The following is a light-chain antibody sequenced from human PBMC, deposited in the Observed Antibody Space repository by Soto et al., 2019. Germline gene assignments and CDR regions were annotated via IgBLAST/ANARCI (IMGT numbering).Light chain of an antibody. CDR1: QSISSW. CDR3: QLYNSYPRT. J-gene: IGKJ1*01. V-gene: IGKV1-5*03. Sequence: DIQMTQSPSTLSASVGDRVTITCRASQSISSWLAWYQQKPGKAPKLLIYKASSLESGVPSRFSGSGSGTEFTLTISSLQLDDFATYYCQLYNSYPRTFGQGTKVEIK. CDR2: KAS.